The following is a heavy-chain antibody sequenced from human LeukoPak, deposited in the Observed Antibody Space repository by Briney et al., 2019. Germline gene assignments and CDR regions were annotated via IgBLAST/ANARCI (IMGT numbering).Heavy chain of an antibody. CDR3: ARGYDSSGYYYYYYYGMDV. D-gene: IGHD3-22*01. J-gene: IGHJ6*02. Sequence: GGSLRLSCAASGFTFSSYWMSWVRQAPGKGLEWVANIKQDGSEKYYVDSVKGRFTISRGNAKNSLYLQMNSLRAEDTAVYYCARGYDSSGYYYYYYYGMDVWGQGTTVTVSS. CDR2: IKQDGSEK. V-gene: IGHV3-7*01. CDR1: GFTFSSYW.